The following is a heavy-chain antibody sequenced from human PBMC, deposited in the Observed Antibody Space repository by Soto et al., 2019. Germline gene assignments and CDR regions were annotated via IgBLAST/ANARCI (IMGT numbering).Heavy chain of an antibody. Sequence: EVQLVETGGGLIQPGGSLRLSCAASGFTVSSIYMSWVRQVPGKGLEWVSVLYSGGSTYYADSVKGRFTISRDNSKNTLYLQMNSLRAEDTAVYYCARGGYYYDSSGYYLNYWGQGTLVTVSS. CDR3: ARGGYYYDSSGYYLNY. J-gene: IGHJ4*02. CDR1: GFTVSSIY. V-gene: IGHV3-53*02. D-gene: IGHD3-22*01. CDR2: LYSGGST.